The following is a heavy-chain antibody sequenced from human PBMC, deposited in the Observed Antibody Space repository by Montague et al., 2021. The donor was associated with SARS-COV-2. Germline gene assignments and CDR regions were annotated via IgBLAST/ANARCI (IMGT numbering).Heavy chain of an antibody. J-gene: IGHJ5*02. D-gene: IGHD2-15*01. CDR2: TYYRSQWYN. CDR3: ARSQHCGGGRCYSLSWFDL. Sequence: CAISGDSVSSNSAAWDWIRQSPSRGLEWLGRTYYRSQWYNDYAVSVGSRIAINPDTSKNHFSLQLDSVTPEDTAVYYCARSQHCGGGRCYSLSWFDLWGQGTLVIVSS. CDR1: GDSVSSNSAA. V-gene: IGHV6-1*01.